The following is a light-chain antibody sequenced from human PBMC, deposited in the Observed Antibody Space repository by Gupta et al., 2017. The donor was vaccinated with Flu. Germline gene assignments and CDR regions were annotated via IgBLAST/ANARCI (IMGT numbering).Light chain of an antibody. J-gene: IGLJ2*01. CDR3: SSYTSSSTLVV. V-gene: IGLV2-14*01. CDR2: EVS. Sequence: QSAMTQPASVSESPGQSITISCTGPSSDVGGYNYVSWYQQHPGKAPNLMIYEVSNRPSGVSNRFSGSKSGNTASLTISGLQAEDEADYYCSSYTSSSTLVVFGGGTKLTVL. CDR1: SSDVGGYNY.